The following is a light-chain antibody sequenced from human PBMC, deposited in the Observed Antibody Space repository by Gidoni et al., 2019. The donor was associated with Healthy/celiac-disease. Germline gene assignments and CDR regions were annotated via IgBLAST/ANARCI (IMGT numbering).Light chain of an antibody. CDR3: AAWDDSLNGVV. V-gene: IGLV1-44*01. J-gene: IGLJ2*01. CDR1: SSNIGSNT. Sequence: QSVLTQPPSASGTPGQRVTISCSGSSSNIGSNTVNWYQQLPGTAPKLPDRFSGSKSGTSSSLAISGLQSEDEADYYCAAWDDSLNGVVFGGGTKLTVL.